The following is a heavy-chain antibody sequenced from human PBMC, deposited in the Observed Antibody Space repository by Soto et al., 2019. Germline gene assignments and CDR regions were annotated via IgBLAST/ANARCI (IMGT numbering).Heavy chain of an antibody. CDR2: IYYSGST. CDR3: ARLYTGYEAFDY. D-gene: IGHD5-12*01. CDR1: GGSISSDDYY. Sequence: SETLSLTCTVSGGSISSDDYYWSWIRQPPGKGLEWIGYIYYSGSTYYNPSLKSRSTISIDTSKNQFFLNVDSVTAADAAVYYCARLYTGYEAFDYWGQGTLVTVSS. V-gene: IGHV4-30-4*01. J-gene: IGHJ4*02.